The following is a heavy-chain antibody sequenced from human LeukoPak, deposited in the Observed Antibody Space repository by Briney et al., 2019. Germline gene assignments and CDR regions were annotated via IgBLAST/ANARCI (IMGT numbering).Heavy chain of an antibody. CDR3: ARDRDSSGLRDFDL. Sequence: PSETLSLTCTVSGGSINSYYWSWIRQPPGKGLEWIGYIYYSGNTNYNPSLKSRVSISIDTSKNQLSLQLSSETAADTAVYYCARDRDSSGLRDFDLWGRGTLVTVSA. CDR1: GGSINSYY. CDR2: IYYSGNT. J-gene: IGHJ2*01. V-gene: IGHV4-59*01. D-gene: IGHD3-22*01.